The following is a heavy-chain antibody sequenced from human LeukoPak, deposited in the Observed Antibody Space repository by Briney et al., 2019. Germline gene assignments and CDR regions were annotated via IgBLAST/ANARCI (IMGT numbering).Heavy chain of an antibody. D-gene: IGHD3-10*01. V-gene: IGHV5-51*01. CDR1: GYSFTSYW. CDR2: IYPGDSDT. Sequence: GESLKISCKGSGYSFTSYWIGWVRQMPGKGLGWMGMIYPGDSDTRYSPSFQGQVTISADKSISTAYLQWSSLKASDTAMYYCARRSITYYYGSGSPLYYMDVWGKGTTVTVSS. J-gene: IGHJ6*03. CDR3: ARRSITYYYGSGSPLYYMDV.